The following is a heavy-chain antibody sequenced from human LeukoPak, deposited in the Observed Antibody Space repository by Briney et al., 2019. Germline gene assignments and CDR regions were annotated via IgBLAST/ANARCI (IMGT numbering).Heavy chain of an antibody. CDR3: ARDNRYSIFNWFDP. J-gene: IGHJ5*02. D-gene: IGHD6-13*01. CDR1: GFTFSSYE. V-gene: IGHV3-48*03. CDR2: ISGSGTDI. Sequence: PGGSLRLSCAASGFTFSSYEMNWVRQAPGKGLECPSYISGSGTDINYADSVRGRFTISRDNAKNSLYLQMNSLRAEDTAVYYCARDNRYSIFNWFDPWGQGTLVTVSS.